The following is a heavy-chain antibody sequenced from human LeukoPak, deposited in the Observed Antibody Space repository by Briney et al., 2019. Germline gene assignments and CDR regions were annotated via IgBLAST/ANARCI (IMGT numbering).Heavy chain of an antibody. CDR1: GLTFSNCR. CDR2: IKEDGTET. V-gene: IGHV3-7*05. D-gene: IGHD3/OR15-3a*01. J-gene: IGHJ4*02. CDR3: VRDEFGPLAF. Sequence: GGSQRLSCVVSGLTFSNCRMTWVRQAPGRGLEWVANIKEDGTETSYVGSVKGRFTISRDNAKNSLYLQMNSLRAEDTALYYCVRDEFGPLAFWGRGTLVTVSS.